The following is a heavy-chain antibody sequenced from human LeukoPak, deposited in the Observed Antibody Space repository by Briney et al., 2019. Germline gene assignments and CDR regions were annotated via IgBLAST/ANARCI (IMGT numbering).Heavy chain of an antibody. CDR3: AKGDSSSWFLGIGY. CDR2: ISYDGSNK. Sequence: QSGGSLRLSCAASGFTFSSYGMHWVRQAPGKGLEWVAVISYDGSNKYYADSVKGRFTISRDNSKNTLYLQMNSLRAEDTAVYYCAKGDSSSWFLGIGYWGQGTLVTVSS. CDR1: GFTFSSYG. D-gene: IGHD6-13*01. V-gene: IGHV3-30*18. J-gene: IGHJ4*02.